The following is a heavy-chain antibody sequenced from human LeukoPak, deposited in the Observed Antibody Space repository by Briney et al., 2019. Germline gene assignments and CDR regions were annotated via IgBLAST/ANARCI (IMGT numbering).Heavy chain of an antibody. D-gene: IGHD3-3*01. V-gene: IGHV4-30-4*07. Sequence: SETLSLTCAVSGGSIGSGGHSWSWIRQPPGKGLEWIGYISYSGNTYYNPSLKSRVTISVDTSKNQFSLKLNSVTAADTAVYYCARVDHYDFWVFPWGQGTLVTVSS. CDR2: ISYSGNT. J-gene: IGHJ5*02. CDR1: GGSIGSGGHS. CDR3: ARVDHYDFWVFP.